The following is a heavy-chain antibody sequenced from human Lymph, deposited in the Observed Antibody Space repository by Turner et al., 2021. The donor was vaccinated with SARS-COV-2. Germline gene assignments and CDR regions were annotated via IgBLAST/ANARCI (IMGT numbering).Heavy chain of an antibody. CDR2: IYSGGST. V-gene: IGHV3-53*02. CDR1: GFTVSSNY. CDR3: ARDLQLYGMDV. Sequence: EVQLVETGGGLTQPGGSLRLSCAASGFTVSSNYMTWVRQAPGEGLGWVSLIYSGGSTYYADSVKGRFTISRDNSKNTLYLQMNSLRAEDTAIYDCARDLQLYGMDVWGQGTTVTVSS. D-gene: IGHD1-1*01. J-gene: IGHJ6*02.